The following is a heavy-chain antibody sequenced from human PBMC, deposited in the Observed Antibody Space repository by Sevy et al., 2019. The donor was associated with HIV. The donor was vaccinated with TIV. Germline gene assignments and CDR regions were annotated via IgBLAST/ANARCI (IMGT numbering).Heavy chain of an antibody. D-gene: IGHD2-8*01. CDR3: ARDPRMYGDYLLAYFDS. CDR1: GFTPSTYG. J-gene: IGHJ4*02. Sequence: GRSLRLSCAASGFTPSTYGMHWVRQAPGKGLEWVAVIGYDGSNKYYADSVKGRFTISRDNSKNTQFLQMDSLRAEDTAVYYCARDPRMYGDYLLAYFDSWGQGTLVTVSS. CDR2: IGYDGSNK. V-gene: IGHV3-33*01.